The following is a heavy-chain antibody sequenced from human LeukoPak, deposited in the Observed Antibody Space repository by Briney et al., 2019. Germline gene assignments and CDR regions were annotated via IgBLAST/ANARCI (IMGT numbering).Heavy chain of an antibody. V-gene: IGHV4-34*01. CDR3: ARGRGGYVIDY. D-gene: IGHD5-12*01. CDR1: GGSFSGYY. Sequence: SETLSLTCAVYGGSFSGYYWSWIRQPPGKGLEWIGEINHSGSTNYNPSLKSRVTISVDTSKNQFSLKLSSVTAADTAVYYCARGRGGYVIDYWGQGTLVTVSP. J-gene: IGHJ4*02. CDR2: INHSGST.